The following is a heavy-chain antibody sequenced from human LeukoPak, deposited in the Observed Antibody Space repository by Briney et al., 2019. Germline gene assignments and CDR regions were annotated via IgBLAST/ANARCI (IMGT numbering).Heavy chain of an antibody. Sequence: ASVKVSCKASGYTFTGYYMHWVRQAPGQGLEWMGWINPNSGGTNYAQTFQGRVTMTRDTSISTAYMELSRLRSDDTAVYYCARGTHNYYGSGSSTDYWGQGTLVTVSS. J-gene: IGHJ4*02. CDR3: ARGTHNYYGSGSSTDY. D-gene: IGHD3-10*01. CDR2: INPNSGGT. V-gene: IGHV1-2*02. CDR1: GYTFTGYY.